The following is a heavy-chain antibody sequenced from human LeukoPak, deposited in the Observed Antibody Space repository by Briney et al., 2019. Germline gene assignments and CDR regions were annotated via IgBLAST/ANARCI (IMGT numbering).Heavy chain of an antibody. J-gene: IGHJ6*03. Sequence: SETLSLTCTVSGGSISSYYWSWIRQPPGKGLEWIGYIYTSGSTNYNPSLKSRVTISVDTSKNQFSLKLSSVTAADTAVYYCARHGSRFLVWLPDYYYYYMDVWGKGTTVTVSS. CDR1: GGSISSYY. CDR3: ARHGSRFLVWLPDYYYYYMDV. D-gene: IGHD3-3*01. V-gene: IGHV4-4*09. CDR2: IYTSGST.